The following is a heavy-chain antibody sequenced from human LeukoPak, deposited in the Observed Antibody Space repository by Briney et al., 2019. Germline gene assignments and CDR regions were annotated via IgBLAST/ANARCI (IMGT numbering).Heavy chain of an antibody. CDR3: ARTLSWLDP. CDR1: GDSIGSSNW. CDR2: IFHSGIT. V-gene: IGHV4-4*02. J-gene: IGHJ5*02. Sequence: SGTLSLTCDVSGDSIGSSNWWSWVRQPPGKGLEWIGEIFHSGITNYNPSLKSRVTISVDKSKNQFSLKLSSVTAADTAVYYCARTLSWLDPWGQGTLVTVSS.